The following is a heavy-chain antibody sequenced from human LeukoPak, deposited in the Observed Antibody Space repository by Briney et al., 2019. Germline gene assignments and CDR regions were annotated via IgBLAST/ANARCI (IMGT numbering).Heavy chain of an antibody. CDR2: IIPILGIT. D-gene: IGHD2-8*01. CDR3: ARGVFSDY. CDR1: GGTFSSYA. V-gene: IGHV1-69*04. J-gene: IGHJ4*02. Sequence: ASVKVSCKASGGTFSSYAISWVRQAPGQGLEWMGRIIPILGITNYAQKFQGRVTVTADKSTSTAYMELSSLRSEDTAVYYCARGVFSDYWGQGTLVTVSS.